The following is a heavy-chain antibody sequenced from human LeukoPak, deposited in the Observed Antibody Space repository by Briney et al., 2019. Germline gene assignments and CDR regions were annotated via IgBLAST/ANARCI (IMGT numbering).Heavy chain of an antibody. J-gene: IGHJ4*02. V-gene: IGHV4-59*12. CDR3: AREYRTFYGSGSYYNGCFDY. D-gene: IGHD3-10*01. CDR1: GGSISSYY. Sequence: SETLSLTCAVSGGSISSYYWSWIRQPPGKGLEWIGFFYYSGSTNYNPSLKSRVTISVDTSKNQFSLKLSSVTAADTAVYYCAREYRTFYGSGSYYNGCFDYWGQGTLVTVSS. CDR2: FYYSGST.